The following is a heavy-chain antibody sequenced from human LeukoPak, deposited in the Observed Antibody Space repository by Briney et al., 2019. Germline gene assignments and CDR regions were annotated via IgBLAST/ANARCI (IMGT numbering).Heavy chain of an antibody. Sequence: SETLSLTCAGYGGSFSGYYWSWIRQPPGKGLEWLGEINHSGSTNYNPSLKSRVTISVDTSKNQFSLKLSSVTAADTAVYYCARGNYYDSSGYCLDYWGQGTLVTVSS. CDR2: INHSGST. CDR3: ARGNYYDSSGYCLDY. D-gene: IGHD3-22*01. J-gene: IGHJ4*02. CDR1: GGSFSGYY. V-gene: IGHV4-34*01.